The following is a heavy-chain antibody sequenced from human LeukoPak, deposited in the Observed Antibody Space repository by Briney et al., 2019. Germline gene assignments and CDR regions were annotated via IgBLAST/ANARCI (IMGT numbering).Heavy chain of an antibody. Sequence: SETLSLTCTVSGGSISSYYWSWIRQPPGKGLEWIGYIYYSGSTNYNPSLKSRDTISVDTSKNQFSLKLSSVTAADTAVYYCARVAVVTARGAFDIWGQGTMVTVSS. D-gene: IGHD2-21*02. CDR1: GGSISSYY. CDR3: ARVAVVTARGAFDI. V-gene: IGHV4-59*01. CDR2: IYYSGST. J-gene: IGHJ3*02.